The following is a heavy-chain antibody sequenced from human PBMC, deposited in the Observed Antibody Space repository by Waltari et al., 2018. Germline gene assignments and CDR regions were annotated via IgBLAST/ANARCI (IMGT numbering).Heavy chain of an antibody. J-gene: IGHJ4*02. D-gene: IGHD6-13*01. CDR1: GFTFSSYW. CDR3: ARAYSGSWSEFDY. Sequence: EVQLVESGGGLVQPGGSLRLSCAASGFTFSSYWLSWVRQAPGKGREWFANEKQDGGDSYYVYTVKVRFTISRDNAKNSLYLQMSSLRAEDTAVYYCARAYSGSWSEFDYWGQGTLVTVSS. V-gene: IGHV3-7*01. CDR2: EKQDGGDS.